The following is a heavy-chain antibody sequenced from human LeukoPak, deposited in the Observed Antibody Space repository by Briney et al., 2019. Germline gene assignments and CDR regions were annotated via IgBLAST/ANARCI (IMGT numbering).Heavy chain of an antibody. CDR2: ISSGSSYI. CDR3: ARDLISSGWYYFDY. V-gene: IGHV3-21*01. D-gene: IGHD6-19*01. CDR1: GFTFSSYA. Sequence: GGSLRLSCAASGFTFSSYARSWVRQAPGKGLEWVSSISSGSSYIYYTDSVRGRFTISGDNAKSSLYLQMNSLRAEDTAVYYCARDLISSGWYYFDYWGQGTLVTVSS. J-gene: IGHJ4*02.